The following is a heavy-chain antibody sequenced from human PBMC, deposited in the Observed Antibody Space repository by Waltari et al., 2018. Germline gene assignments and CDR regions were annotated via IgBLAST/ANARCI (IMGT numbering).Heavy chain of an antibody. CDR3: ATYSYGYYYYYMDV. J-gene: IGHJ6*03. CDR2: IYYSGST. CDR1: GGSISSSSYY. D-gene: IGHD5-18*01. Sequence: QLQLQESGPGLVKPSETLSLTCTVSGGSISSSSYYWGWIRQPPGKGLEWIGSIYYSGSTYYNPSLKSRVTISVDTSKNQFSLKLSSVTAADTAVYYCATYSYGYYYYYMDVWGKGTTVTVSS. V-gene: IGHV4-39*01.